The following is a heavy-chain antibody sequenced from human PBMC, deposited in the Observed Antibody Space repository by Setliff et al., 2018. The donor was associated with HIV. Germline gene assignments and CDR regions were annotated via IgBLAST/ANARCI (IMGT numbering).Heavy chain of an antibody. CDR3: ARGSGYPWYFDL. V-gene: IGHV4-61*02. J-gene: IGHJ2*01. D-gene: IGHD3-22*01. Sequence: SETLSLTCTVSGGSISSGCYYWSWIRQPAGKELEWIGRIYTSGSTNYNPSLKSRVTISVDTSKNQFSLKLSSVTAADTAVYYCARGSGYPWYFDLWGRGTLVTVSS. CDR2: IYTSGST. CDR1: GGSISSGCYY.